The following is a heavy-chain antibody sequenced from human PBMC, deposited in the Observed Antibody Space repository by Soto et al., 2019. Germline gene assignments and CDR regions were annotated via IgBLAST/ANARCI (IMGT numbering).Heavy chain of an antibody. J-gene: IGHJ6*02. CDR2: IIPIFGTA. D-gene: IGHD2-15*01. V-gene: IGHV1-69*13. CDR3: ARANESYCSGGSCYSGYYYYGMDV. CDR1: GGTFSSYA. Sequence: ASVKVSCKASGGTFSSYAISWVRQAPGQGLEWMGGIIPIFGTANYAQKFQGRVTITADESTSTAYMELSSLRSEDTAVYYCARANESYCSGGSCYSGYYYYGMDVWGQGTTVTVSS.